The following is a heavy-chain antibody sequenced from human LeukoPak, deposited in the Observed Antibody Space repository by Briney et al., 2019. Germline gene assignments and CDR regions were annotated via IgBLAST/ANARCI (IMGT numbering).Heavy chain of an antibody. V-gene: IGHV4-39*07. J-gene: IGHJ4*02. Sequence: SETLSLTCTVSGGSISSSSYYWGWIRQPPGKGLEWIGSIYYSGSTHYNPSLKSRVTISVDTSKNQFSLKLSSVTAADTAVYYCARLDYGAIYYWGQGTLVTVSS. CDR1: GGSISSSSYY. CDR2: IYYSGST. D-gene: IGHD4-17*01. CDR3: ARLDYGAIYY.